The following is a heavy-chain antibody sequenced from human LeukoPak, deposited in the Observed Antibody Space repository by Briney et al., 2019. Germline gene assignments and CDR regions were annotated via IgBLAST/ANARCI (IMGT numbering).Heavy chain of an antibody. CDR1: GFTFSRHS. Sequence: GGSLRLSCAASGFTFSRHSINWVRQAPGKGLEWVSSISSSSSYIYYADSVKGRFTISRDNAKNSLYLQMSSLRAEDTAVYYCARDSGNYLDAFDIWGQGTMATVSS. CDR3: ARDSGNYLDAFDI. V-gene: IGHV3-21*01. D-gene: IGHD1-7*01. CDR2: ISSSSSYI. J-gene: IGHJ3*02.